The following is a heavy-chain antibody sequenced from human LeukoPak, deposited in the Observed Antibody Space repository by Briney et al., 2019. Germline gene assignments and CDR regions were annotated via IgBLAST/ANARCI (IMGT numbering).Heavy chain of an antibody. CDR3: ARDFWGSGDY. Sequence: GGSLRLSCAASGFTFSNYWMSWVRQAPVKGLEWVANIKEDGSAIYYMDSVKGRLTISRDNAKNSVYLQMNSLRGEDTAVYYCARDFWGSGDYWGQGALVTVSS. V-gene: IGHV3-7*01. J-gene: IGHJ4*02. CDR2: IKEDGSAI. D-gene: IGHD7-27*01. CDR1: GFTFSNYW.